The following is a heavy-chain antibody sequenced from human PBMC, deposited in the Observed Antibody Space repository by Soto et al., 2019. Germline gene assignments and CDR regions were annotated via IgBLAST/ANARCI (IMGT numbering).Heavy chain of an antibody. CDR1: GERFTTYG. J-gene: IGHJ4*02. Sequence: QVQLVQSGAEVKNPGASVTVSCKASGERFTTYGISWVRQAPGQGLEWMGWISTYNTNTNYAPKFQGRLLLTTDTSTTTDHMALRSLRPDDTAVYYCARWAGQGRDYGGPFDYWGQGTLVTVSS. CDR3: ARWAGQGRDYGGPFDY. D-gene: IGHD4-17*01. CDR2: ISTYNTNT. V-gene: IGHV1-18*04.